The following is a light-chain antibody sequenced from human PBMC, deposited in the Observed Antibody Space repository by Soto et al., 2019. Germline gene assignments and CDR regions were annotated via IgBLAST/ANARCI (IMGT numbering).Light chain of an antibody. V-gene: IGLV2-14*01. Sequence: QAVVTQPASVSGSPGQSITISCTGTSSDVGGYNYVSWYQQHPGKAPKLMIYDVSNRPSGVSNRVSGSKSGNTASLTISGLQAEDEADYYCSSYTSSSTLFGGGTKLTVL. J-gene: IGLJ3*02. CDR1: SSDVGGYNY. CDR2: DVS. CDR3: SSYTSSSTL.